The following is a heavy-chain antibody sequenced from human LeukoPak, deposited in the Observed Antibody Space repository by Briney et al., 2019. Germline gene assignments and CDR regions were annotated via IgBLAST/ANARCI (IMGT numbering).Heavy chain of an antibody. D-gene: IGHD3-10*01. CDR2: IKKDGSGK. CDR1: GFTFSSYW. Sequence: GGSLRLSCAASGFTFSSYWRSWGRQAPGKGLEGVANIKKDGSGKYYVDSVKGRFTISRDNAKNSLYLQMNSLRAEDTAVYYCARSRYGSGSYYNGDYYYYYYMDVCGKGTTLTVSS. CDR3: ARSRYGSGSYYNGDYYYYYYMDV. V-gene: IGHV3-7*01. J-gene: IGHJ6*03.